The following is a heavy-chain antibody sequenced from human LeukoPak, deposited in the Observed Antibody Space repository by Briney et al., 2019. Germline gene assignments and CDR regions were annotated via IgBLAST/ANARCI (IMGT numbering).Heavy chain of an antibody. CDR3: ARCSRGTSVGMDV. V-gene: IGHV4-59*08. Sequence: PSETLSLTCSASGGSISNYYWTWIRQPPGKGLEWIGYIYYSGNTNYNPSPKSRVTISLDTSKNQLSLKLTSVTAADTAVYYCARCSRGTSVGMDVWGQGTTVTVSS. CDR1: GGSISNYY. CDR2: IYYSGNT. J-gene: IGHJ6*02. D-gene: IGHD1-1*01.